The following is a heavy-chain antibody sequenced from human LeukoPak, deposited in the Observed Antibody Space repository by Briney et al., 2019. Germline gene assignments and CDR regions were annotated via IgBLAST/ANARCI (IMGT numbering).Heavy chain of an antibody. CDR3: ARDRVLTEPDHTIFGVVIPAPVGY. D-gene: IGHD3-3*01. J-gene: IGHJ4*02. CDR2: MNPNSGNT. CDR1: GYTFTSYD. V-gene: IGHV1-8*01. Sequence: GASVKVSCKASGYTFTSYDINWVRQATGQGLEWMGWMNPNSGNTGYAQKFQGRVTMTRNTSISTAYMELSSLRSEDTAVYYCARDRVLTEPDHTIFGVVIPAPVGYWGQGTLVTVSS.